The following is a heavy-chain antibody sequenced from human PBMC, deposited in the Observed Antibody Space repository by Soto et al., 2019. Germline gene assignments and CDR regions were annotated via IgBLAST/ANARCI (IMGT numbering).Heavy chain of an antibody. Sequence: GGSLRLSCAASGFTFSSYAMSWVRQAPGKGLEWVSAISGSGGSTYYADSVKGRFTVSRDNSKNTPYLQMNGLRAEDTAVYYCATSGTMYPNVDFDPWGQGTLVTVSS. CDR2: ISGSGGST. J-gene: IGHJ5*02. CDR3: ATSGTMYPNVDFDP. D-gene: IGHD1-7*01. V-gene: IGHV3-23*01. CDR1: GFTFSSYA.